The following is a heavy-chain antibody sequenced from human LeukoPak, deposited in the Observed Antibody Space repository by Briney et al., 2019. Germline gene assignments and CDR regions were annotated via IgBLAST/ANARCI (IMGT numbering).Heavy chain of an antibody. CDR3: ARLIAAAGVYYYGMDV. CDR2: IYYSGST. D-gene: IGHD6-13*01. Sequence: PSETLSLTCTVSGGSISSYYWSWIRQPPGKGLEWIGYIYYSGSTNYNPSLKSRVTISVDTSKNQLSLKLSSVTAADTAVYYCARLIAAAGVYYYGMDVRGQGTTVTVSS. J-gene: IGHJ6*02. CDR1: GGSISSYY. V-gene: IGHV4-59*08.